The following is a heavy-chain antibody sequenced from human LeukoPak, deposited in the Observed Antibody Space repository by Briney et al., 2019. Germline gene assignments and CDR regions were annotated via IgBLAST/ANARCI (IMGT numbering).Heavy chain of an antibody. CDR2: IRYDGGNK. J-gene: IGHJ6*04. D-gene: IGHD3-10*02. CDR1: GFTFSSYG. Sequence: GGSLRLSCAASGFTFSSYGMHWVRQAPGKGLEWVAFIRYDGGNKYYADSVKGRFTISRDNSKNTLYLQMNSLRAEDTAVYYCAELGITMIGGVWGKGTTVTISS. V-gene: IGHV3-30*02. CDR3: AELGITMIGGV.